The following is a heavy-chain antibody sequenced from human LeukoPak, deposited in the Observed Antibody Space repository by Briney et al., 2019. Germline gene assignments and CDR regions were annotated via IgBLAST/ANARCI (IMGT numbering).Heavy chain of an antibody. CDR2: IKIEGTST. Sequence: QSGVSLTLSGAASGFTFSSYWMHWVRQVPGKGLMWVSRIKIEGTSTSYADSVKGRFTISRDNAKNSLYLQMNSLRAEDTALYYCAKGLSPGVLWFGEFDYWGQGTLVTVSS. D-gene: IGHD3-10*01. CDR3: AKGLSPGVLWFGEFDY. J-gene: IGHJ4*01. V-gene: IGHV3-74*01. CDR1: GFTFSSYW.